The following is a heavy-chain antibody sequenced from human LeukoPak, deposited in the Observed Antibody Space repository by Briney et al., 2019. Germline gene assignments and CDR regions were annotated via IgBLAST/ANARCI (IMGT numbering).Heavy chain of an antibody. J-gene: IGHJ4*02. CDR1: GFTLSSYA. V-gene: IGHV3-64D*06. CDR3: VNIPYGSGSYPPGY. Sequence: GGSLRLSCSASGFTLSSYAMHWVRQAPGKGLEYVSAISSNGGSTYYADSAKGRFTISRDNSKNTLYLQMSSLRAEDTAAYYCVNIPYGSGSYPPGYWGQGTLVTVSS. D-gene: IGHD3-10*01. CDR2: ISSNGGST.